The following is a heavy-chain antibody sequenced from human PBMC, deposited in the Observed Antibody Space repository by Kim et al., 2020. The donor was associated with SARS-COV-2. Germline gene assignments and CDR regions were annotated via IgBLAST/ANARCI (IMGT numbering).Heavy chain of an antibody. J-gene: IGHJ4*02. CDR3: AKGPPMRIDGYNPTAYYFDY. CDR2: ISGSGGST. CDR1: GFTFSSYA. D-gene: IGHD5-12*01. V-gene: IGHV3-23*01. Sequence: GGSLRLSCAASGFTFSSYAMSWVRQAPGKGLEWVSAISGSGGSTYYADSVKGRFTISRDNSKNTLYLQMNSLRAEDTAVYYCAKGPPMRIDGYNPTAYYFDYWGQGTLVTVSS.